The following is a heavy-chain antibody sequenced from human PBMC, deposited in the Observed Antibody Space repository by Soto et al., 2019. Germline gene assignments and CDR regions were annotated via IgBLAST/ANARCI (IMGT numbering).Heavy chain of an antibody. CDR1: GYTFTSYG. Sequence: ASVKVSYKASGYTFTSYGISWVRQAPGQGLEWMGWISAYNGNTNYAQKLQGRVTMTTDTSTSTAYMELRSLRSDDTAVYYCARGPVYYYGSGSYFGYMDVWGKGTTVTVS. CDR3: ARGPVYYYGSGSYFGYMDV. V-gene: IGHV1-18*01. CDR2: ISAYNGNT. D-gene: IGHD3-10*01. J-gene: IGHJ6*03.